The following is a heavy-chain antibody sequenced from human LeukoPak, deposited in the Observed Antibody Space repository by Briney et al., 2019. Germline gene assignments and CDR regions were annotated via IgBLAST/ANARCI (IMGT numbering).Heavy chain of an antibody. CDR1: GFTFSSYA. D-gene: IGHD6-13*01. V-gene: IGHV3-23*01. Sequence: GGSLRLSCAASGFTFSSYAMTWVRQAPGKGLEWVSGISGSGAGTYYADSVKGRFTISRDNSKNTLSLQTNSLRAEDTAVYYCAKGKGQQLALEYWGQGTLVTVSS. CDR2: ISGSGAGT. CDR3: AKGKGQQLALEY. J-gene: IGHJ4*02.